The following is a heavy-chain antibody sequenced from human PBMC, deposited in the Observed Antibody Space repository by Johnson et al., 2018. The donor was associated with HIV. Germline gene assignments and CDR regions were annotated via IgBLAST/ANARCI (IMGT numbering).Heavy chain of an antibody. CDR3: ARVKDPDAFDI. V-gene: IGHV3-48*04. CDR1: GFTFSSYA. Sequence: VQLVESGGGVVQPGRSLRLSCAASGFTFSSYAMHWVRQAPGKGLEWVSYISSSGSTIYYADSVKGRFTISRDNAKNSLYLQMNSLRAEDTAVYYCARVKDPDAFDIWGQGTMVTVSS. CDR2: ISSSGSTI. J-gene: IGHJ3*02.